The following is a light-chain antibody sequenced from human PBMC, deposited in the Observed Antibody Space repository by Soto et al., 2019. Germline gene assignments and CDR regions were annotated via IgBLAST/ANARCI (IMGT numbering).Light chain of an antibody. CDR3: SSYTSSSTLYV. V-gene: IGLV2-14*01. CDR2: DVT. J-gene: IGLJ1*01. Sequence: QSALTQPASVSGSPGQSITISCTGTSSDVGDNNYVSWYQQHPGKAPKLMIYDVTHRPSGISNRFSGSKSGNTASLTISGLPAEDAAAYYSSSYTSSSTLYVFGTGTKVTVL. CDR1: SSDVGDNNY.